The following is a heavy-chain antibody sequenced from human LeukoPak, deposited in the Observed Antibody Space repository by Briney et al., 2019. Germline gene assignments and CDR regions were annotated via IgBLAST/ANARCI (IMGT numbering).Heavy chain of an antibody. CDR3: ARDGNPITMVRGVIATHY. J-gene: IGHJ4*02. CDR2: IYHSGST. D-gene: IGHD3-10*01. V-gene: IGHV4-38-2*02. Sequence: SETLSLTCTVSGYSISSGYYWGWIRQPLGKGLEWIGSIYHSGSTYYNPSLKSRVTISVDTSKNQFSLKLSSVTAADTAVYYCARDGNPITMVRGVIATHYWGQGTLVTVSS. CDR1: GYSISSGYY.